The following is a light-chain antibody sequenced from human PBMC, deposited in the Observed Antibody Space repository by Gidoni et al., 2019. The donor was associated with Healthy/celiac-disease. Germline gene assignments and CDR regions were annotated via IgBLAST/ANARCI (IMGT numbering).Light chain of an antibody. CDR2: GAS. V-gene: IGKV3-15*01. CDR3: QQYNNWPLYT. J-gene: IGKJ2*01. CDR1: QSVSSN. Sequence: ATLSCRASQSVSSNLAWYQQKPGQAPRLLIYGASTRATGIPARFSGSGSGTEFTLTISSLQSEDFAVHYCQQYNNWPLYTFGQGTKLEIK.